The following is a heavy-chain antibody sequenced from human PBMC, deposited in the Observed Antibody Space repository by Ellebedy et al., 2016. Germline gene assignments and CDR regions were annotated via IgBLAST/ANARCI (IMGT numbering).Heavy chain of an antibody. CDR1: DFTFSDYY. J-gene: IGHJ3*01. Sequence: GESLKISXDASDFTFSDYYMSWVRQAPGKGLEWVANIKQDGGDKYYVDSVKGRFTISRDNAKNSLYLQMNSLRAEDTAVYFCAKEGNWRQPGGAYNVWGQGTMVTVSS. V-gene: IGHV3-7*04. D-gene: IGHD1-1*01. CDR3: AKEGNWRQPGGAYNV. CDR2: IKQDGGDK.